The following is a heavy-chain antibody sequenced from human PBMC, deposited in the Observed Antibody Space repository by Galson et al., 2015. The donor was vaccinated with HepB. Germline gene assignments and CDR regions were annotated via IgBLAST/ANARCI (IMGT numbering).Heavy chain of an antibody. V-gene: IGHV1-69*13. CDR3: ARGYQVPTTHYMGV. CDR1: GGTFSTYA. J-gene: IGHJ6*03. Sequence: SVKVSCKASGGTFSTYAVSWVRQAPGQGLEWMGGIIFIFGSTTYAQKFQGRVTITADESTGTVYMELSGLTSDDTAVYYCARGYQVPTTHYMGVWGKGTMVTVSS. CDR2: IIFIFGST. D-gene: IGHD2-2*01.